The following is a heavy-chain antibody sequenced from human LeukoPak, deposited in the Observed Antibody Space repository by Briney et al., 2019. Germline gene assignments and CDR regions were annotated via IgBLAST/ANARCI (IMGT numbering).Heavy chain of an antibody. V-gene: IGHV1-2*04. J-gene: IGHJ4*02. D-gene: IGHD3-10*01. CDR3: ARALLSQHTLY. Sequence: ASVKVSCKASGYTFTGYYMHWVRQAPGQGLEWMGWINPNSGGTNYAQKFRGWVTMTRDTSISTAYMELSRLRSDDTAVYYCARALLSQHTLYWGQGTLVTVSS. CDR2: INPNSGGT. CDR1: GYTFTGYY.